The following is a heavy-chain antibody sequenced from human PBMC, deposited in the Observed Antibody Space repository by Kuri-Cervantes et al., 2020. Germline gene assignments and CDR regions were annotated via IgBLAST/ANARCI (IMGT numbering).Heavy chain of an antibody. CDR1: GFTFSSYG. J-gene: IGHJ4*02. D-gene: IGHD2-21*02. CDR2: LSGSGGST. CDR3: AKNRGVVVVTAISY. Sequence: GESLKISCAASGFTFSSYGIHWVRQAPGKGLEWVSALSGSGGSTYYADSVKGRLTISRDNSKNTLYLQMNSLRAEDTAVYYCAKNRGVVVVTAISYWGQGTLVTVSS. V-gene: IGHV3-23*01.